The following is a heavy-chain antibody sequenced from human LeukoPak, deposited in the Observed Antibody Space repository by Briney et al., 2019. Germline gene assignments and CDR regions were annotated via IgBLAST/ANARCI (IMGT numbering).Heavy chain of an antibody. D-gene: IGHD5-18*01. CDR2: INPSGGNT. J-gene: IGHJ3*02. CDR1: GYSFTSYN. V-gene: IGHV1-46*01. Sequence: GASVKVSCKTSGYSFTSYNLHWVRQAPGQRLEWMGIINPSGGNTNYAQKFQGRVTMTRDTSTSTVYMELSSLKSEDTAGYYCARELVLQQDTIDQNAAFDIWGQGTMATVSS. CDR3: ARELVLQQDTIDQNAAFDI.